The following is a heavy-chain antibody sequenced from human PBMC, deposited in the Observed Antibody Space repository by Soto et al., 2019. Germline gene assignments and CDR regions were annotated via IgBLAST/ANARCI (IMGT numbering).Heavy chain of an antibody. CDR3: ARSHSYCGADCFDY. Sequence: GVSVKVSCKASGFTFTSYGINWMRQAPGQGIEWMGLISPYNANTHYAQKLQGRVSMTTDTSTNTAYMELRSLRSDDTAVYYCARSHSYCGADCFDYWGQGTLVTVSS. CDR2: ISPYNANT. V-gene: IGHV1-18*01. J-gene: IGHJ4*02. CDR1: GFTFTSYG. D-gene: IGHD2-21*01.